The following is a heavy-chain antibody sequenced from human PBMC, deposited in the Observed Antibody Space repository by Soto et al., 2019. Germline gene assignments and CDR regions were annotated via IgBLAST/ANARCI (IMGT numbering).Heavy chain of an antibody. Sequence: SETLSLTCTVSGGSISRGDYFWSWIRQPPGKGLEWIGYIYYSGSTYYNPSLKSRVTISVDTSKNQFSLKLSSVTAADTAVYYCARVKAGVVYWGQGTLVTVSS. J-gene: IGHJ4*02. CDR3: ARVKAGVVY. CDR1: GGSISRGDYF. CDR2: IYYSGST. V-gene: IGHV4-30-4*01. D-gene: IGHD6-13*01.